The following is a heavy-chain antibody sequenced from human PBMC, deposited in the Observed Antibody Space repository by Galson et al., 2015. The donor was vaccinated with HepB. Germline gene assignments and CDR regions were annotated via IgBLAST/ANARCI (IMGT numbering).Heavy chain of an antibody. CDR3: ARAGFSSYDAFDI. D-gene: IGHD6-6*01. CDR1: GFTFSSYG. J-gene: IGHJ3*02. V-gene: IGHV3-33*01. Sequence: SLRLSCAASGFTFSSYGMHWVRQAPGKGLEWVAVIWYDGSNKYYADSVKGRFTISRDNSKNTLYLQMNSLRAEDTAVYYCARAGFSSYDAFDIWGQGTMVTVSS. CDR2: IWYDGSNK.